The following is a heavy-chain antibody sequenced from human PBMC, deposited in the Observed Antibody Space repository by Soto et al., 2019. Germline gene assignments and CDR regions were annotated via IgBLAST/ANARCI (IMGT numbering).Heavy chain of an antibody. V-gene: IGHV1-69*13. CDR3: ARDRYCRL. D-gene: IGHD1-20*01. CDR2: IIPIFGTA. J-gene: IGHJ3*01. Sequence: AVKVSCKACGGTFSSYAISWVRQAPGQGLEWMGGIIPIFGTANYAQKFQGRVTITADESTSTAYMELSSLRSEDTAVYYCARDRYCRLWGQGTMVTVSS. CDR1: GGTFSSYA.